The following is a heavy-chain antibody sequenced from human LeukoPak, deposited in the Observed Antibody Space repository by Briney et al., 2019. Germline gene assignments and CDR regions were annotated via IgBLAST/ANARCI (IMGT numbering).Heavy chain of an antibody. Sequence: SEILSLTCTVSGYSISSGYYWDWIRQPPGKGLEWIGSIYHSGSPYYNSSLKSRVTISVDTSKNQFSLKLSSVTAADTAVYYCARGNSYYDTSGYFPWESFQHWGQGTLVTVSS. D-gene: IGHD3-22*01. V-gene: IGHV4-38-2*02. J-gene: IGHJ1*01. CDR2: IYHSGSP. CDR1: GYSISSGYY. CDR3: ARGNSYYDTSGYFPWESFQH.